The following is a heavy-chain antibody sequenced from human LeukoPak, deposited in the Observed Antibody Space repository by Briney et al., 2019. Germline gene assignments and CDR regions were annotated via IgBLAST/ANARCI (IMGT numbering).Heavy chain of an antibody. D-gene: IGHD6-6*01. CDR2: IWYDGSNK. CDR3: ARGSPAYSSSSHYYFDY. V-gene: IGHV3-33*01. Sequence: PGGSLRLSCAASGFTFSSYGMHWVRQAPGNGLEWVAVIWYDGSNKYYADSVKGRFTISRDNSKNTLYLQMNSLRAEDTAVYYCARGSPAYSSSSHYYFDYWGQGTLVTVSS. CDR1: GFTFSSYG. J-gene: IGHJ4*02.